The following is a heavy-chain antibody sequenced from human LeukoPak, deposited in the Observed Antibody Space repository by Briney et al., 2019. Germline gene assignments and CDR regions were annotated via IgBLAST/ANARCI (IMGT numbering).Heavy chain of an antibody. Sequence: GGSLRLSCAASGFTFSSYGMHWVRQAPGKGLEWVAFIRYDGSNKYYADSVKGRFTISRDNSKNTLYLQMNSLRAEDTAVYYCAKVGGDYDILTEYDYWGQGTLVTVSS. D-gene: IGHD3-9*01. CDR3: AKVGGDYDILTEYDY. CDR2: IRYDGSNK. CDR1: GFTFSSYG. V-gene: IGHV3-30*02. J-gene: IGHJ4*02.